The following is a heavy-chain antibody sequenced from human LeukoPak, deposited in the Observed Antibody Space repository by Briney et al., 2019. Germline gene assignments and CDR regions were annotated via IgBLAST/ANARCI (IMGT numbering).Heavy chain of an antibody. CDR1: RFTFSIYA. CDR3: AKDYLGQLVMFDI. CDR2: ITGSGGAT. V-gene: IGHV3-23*01. Sequence: GGSLRLSCAASRFTFSIYAMSWVRQAPGKGLEWVSTITGSGGATFYADSVKGRFTVSRDNSKDTLFLQMNSLRAEDTAIYYCAKDYLGQLVMFDIWGQGTMVTVSS. D-gene: IGHD6-13*01. J-gene: IGHJ3*02.